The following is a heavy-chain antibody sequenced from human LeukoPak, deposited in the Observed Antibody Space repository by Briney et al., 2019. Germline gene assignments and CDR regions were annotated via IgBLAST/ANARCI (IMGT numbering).Heavy chain of an antibody. V-gene: IGHV3-48*01. J-gene: IGHJ1*01. CDR1: GFSFSTFA. CDR2: INSISNTI. Sequence: QPGGSLRLSCAVSGFSFSTFAMHWVRQAPGKGLEWVSYINSISNTIYYANSVKGRFTISRDNAKNSLYLQMNSLRAEDTAAYYFARDYSRSWTAKYFQQWGPGTLV. D-gene: IGHD6-13*01. CDR3: ARDYSRSWTAKYFQQ.